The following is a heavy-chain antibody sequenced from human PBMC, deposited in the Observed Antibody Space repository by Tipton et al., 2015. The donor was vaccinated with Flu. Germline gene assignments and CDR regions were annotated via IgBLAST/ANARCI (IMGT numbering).Heavy chain of an antibody. CDR2: IWYDGSNK. Sequence: SLRLSCAASGFTFSSYGMHWVRQAPGKGLEWVAVIWYDGSNKYYADSVKGRFTISRDNSKNTLYLQMNSLSAEDTAVYYCARDFVVVPAVDYWGQGTLVTVSS. CDR1: GFTFSSYG. V-gene: IGHV3-33*01. J-gene: IGHJ4*02. D-gene: IGHD2-2*01. CDR3: ARDFVVVPAVDY.